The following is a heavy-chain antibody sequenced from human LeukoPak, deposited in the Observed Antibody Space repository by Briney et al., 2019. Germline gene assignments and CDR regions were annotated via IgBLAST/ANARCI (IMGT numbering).Heavy chain of an antibody. D-gene: IGHD6-19*01. J-gene: IGHJ3*02. V-gene: IGHV4-34*01. CDR2: INHSGST. CDR1: GGSFSGYY. Sequence: SETLSLTCAVYGGSFSGYYWSWIRQPPGKGLEWIGEINHSGSTNYNPSLKSRVTISVDTSKNQFSLKLSSVTAADTAVYYCARINLYSSGWYSGRGAFDIWGQGTMVTVSS. CDR3: ARINLYSSGWYSGRGAFDI.